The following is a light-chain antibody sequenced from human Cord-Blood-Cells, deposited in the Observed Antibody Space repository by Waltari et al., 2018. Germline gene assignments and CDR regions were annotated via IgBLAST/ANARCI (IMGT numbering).Light chain of an antibody. CDR2: DAS. J-gene: IGKJ4*01. Sequence: EIVLPQPPATLSFSPGERASQSVSSYLAWYQQKPGQAPRLLIYDASNRATGIPARFSGSGSGTDFTLTISSLEPEDFAVYYCQQRSNWPLTFGGGTKVEIK. CDR3: QQRSNWPLT. CDR1: QSVSSY. V-gene: IGKV3-11*01.